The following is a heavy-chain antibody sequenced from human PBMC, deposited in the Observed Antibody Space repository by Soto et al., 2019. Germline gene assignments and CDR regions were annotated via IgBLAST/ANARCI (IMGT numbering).Heavy chain of an antibody. J-gene: IGHJ5*02. Sequence: GASVKVSCKASGYTFTSYYMHWVRQAPGQGLEWMGIINPSGGSTSYAQKFQGRVTMTRDTSTSTVYMELSSLRSEDTAVYYCAREVAAVALMGWFDPWGQGTLVTVSS. D-gene: IGHD6-13*01. CDR2: INPSGGST. V-gene: IGHV1-46*01. CDR1: GYTFTSYY. CDR3: AREVAAVALMGWFDP.